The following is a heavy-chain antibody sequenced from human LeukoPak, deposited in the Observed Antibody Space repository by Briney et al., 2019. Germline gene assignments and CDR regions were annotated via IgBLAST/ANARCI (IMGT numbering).Heavy chain of an antibody. CDR2: IYSSGSA. CDR1: GGSINSNNYY. V-gene: IGHV4-39*01. J-gene: IGHJ4*02. Sequence: SETLSLTCTVSGGSINSNNYYWGWIRQPPGTGLEWIGSIYSSGSAYYNPSLKSRVTISVDTSKNQFSLRLSSVTAADTAVYYCQARYLEWLLEYWGQGTLVTVSS. CDR3: QARYLEWLLEY. D-gene: IGHD3-3*01.